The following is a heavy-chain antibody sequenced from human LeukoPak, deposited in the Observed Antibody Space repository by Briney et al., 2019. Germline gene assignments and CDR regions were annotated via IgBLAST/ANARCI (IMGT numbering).Heavy chain of an antibody. CDR2: IYTSGST. Sequence: SETLSLTCTVSGGSISSYYWSWIRQPPGKALEWIGYIYTSGSTNYNPSLRSRVTISVDTSKNQFSLKLSSVTAADTAVYYCARLGQLVSGTNHFDFWGQGSLVTVSS. CDR3: ARLGQLVSGTNHFDF. CDR1: GGSISSYY. D-gene: IGHD3-10*01. J-gene: IGHJ4*02. V-gene: IGHV4-4*09.